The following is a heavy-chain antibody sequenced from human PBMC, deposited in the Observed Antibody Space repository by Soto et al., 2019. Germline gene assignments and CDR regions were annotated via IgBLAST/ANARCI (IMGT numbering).Heavy chain of an antibody. V-gene: IGHV4-34*01. J-gene: IGHJ3*02. CDR1: GGSFNGYY. Sequence: PSETLSLTCAVDGGSFNGYYWSWIRQPPGKGLEWIGQIDHSGNTNYNPSLKSRVTISLDTSKNQFSLELTSMTAADTAVYYCTRYCSGGGCYGAFDIWGQGTMVTVSS. D-gene: IGHD2-15*01. CDR2: IDHSGNT. CDR3: TRYCSGGGCYGAFDI.